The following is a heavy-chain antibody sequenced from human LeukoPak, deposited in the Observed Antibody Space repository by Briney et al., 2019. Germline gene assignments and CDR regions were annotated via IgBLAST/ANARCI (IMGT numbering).Heavy chain of an antibody. J-gene: IGHJ4*02. V-gene: IGHV3-30*02. CDR3: ARDGDYDILAGYYNY. CDR2: IRYDGSNK. CDR1: GFTFSSYG. D-gene: IGHD3-9*01. Sequence: GGSLRLSCAASGFTFSSYGMHWVRQAPGKGLEWVAFIRYDGSNKYYADSVKGRFTISRDNSKNTLYLQMNSLRAEDTAVYYCARDGDYDILAGYYNYWGQGTLVTVSS.